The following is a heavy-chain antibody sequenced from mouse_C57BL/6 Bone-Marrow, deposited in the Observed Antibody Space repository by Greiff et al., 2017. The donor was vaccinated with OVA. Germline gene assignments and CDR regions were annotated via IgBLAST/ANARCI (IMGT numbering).Heavy chain of an antibody. J-gene: IGHJ2*01. CDR2: IYPGGGYT. Sequence: QVQLKQSGAELVRPGTSVKMSCKASGYTFTNYWIGWAKQRPGHGLEWIGDIYPGGGYTNYNEKFKGKATLTADKSSSTAYMQFSSLTSEDSAIYYCARMGYYYGSPSFDYWGQGTTLTVSS. V-gene: IGHV1-63*01. D-gene: IGHD1-1*01. CDR1: GYTFTNYW. CDR3: ARMGYYYGSPSFDY.